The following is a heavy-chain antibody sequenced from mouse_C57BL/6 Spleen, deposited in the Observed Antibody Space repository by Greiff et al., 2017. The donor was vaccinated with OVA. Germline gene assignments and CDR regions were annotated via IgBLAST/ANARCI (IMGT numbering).Heavy chain of an antibody. CDR1: GYAFSSYW. CDR2: IYPGDGDP. Sequence: QVQLQQSGAELVKPGASVKISCKASGYAFSSYWMNWVKQRPGQGLEWIGQIYPGDGDPNSNGKFKGKATLTADKSSSTAYMQLSSLTSEDSAVYFCASSLDGYYVAYWGQGTLVTVSA. CDR3: ASSLDGYYVAY. J-gene: IGHJ3*01. V-gene: IGHV1-80*01. D-gene: IGHD2-3*01.